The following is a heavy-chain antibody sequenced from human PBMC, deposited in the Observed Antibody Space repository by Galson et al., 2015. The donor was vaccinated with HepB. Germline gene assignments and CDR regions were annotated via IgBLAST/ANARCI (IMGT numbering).Heavy chain of an antibody. CDR1: GYTFTSYG. CDR3: AAWNNMDAFDI. CDR2: ISTYNGNT. J-gene: IGHJ3*02. V-gene: IGHV1-18*03. Sequence: SVKVSCKASGYTFTSYGISWVRQAPGQGLEWMGWISTYNGNTNYAQKLQGRVTMTRDTSTSIAYMELRSLRSDDMGVYYCAAWNNMDAFDIWGQGTMVTVSS. D-gene: IGHD1/OR15-1a*01.